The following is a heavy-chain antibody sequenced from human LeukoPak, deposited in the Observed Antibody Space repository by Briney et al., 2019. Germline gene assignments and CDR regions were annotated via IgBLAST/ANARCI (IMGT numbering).Heavy chain of an antibody. D-gene: IGHD6-13*01. CDR3: AREDVGAAAGNNPDY. CDR2: IIPIFGTA. V-gene: IGHV1-69*05. J-gene: IGHJ4*02. Sequence: SVKVSCKASGGTFTSYAISWVRQAPAPGLEWMGRIIPIFGTANYAQKFQGRVTITTDESTSTAYMELSSLRSEDAAVYYCAREDVGAAAGNNPDYWGQGTLVTVSS. CDR1: GGTFTSYA.